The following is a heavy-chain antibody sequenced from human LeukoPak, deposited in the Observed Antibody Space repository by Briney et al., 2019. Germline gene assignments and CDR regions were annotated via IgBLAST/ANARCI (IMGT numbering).Heavy chain of an antibody. Sequence: ASVKVSCKASGYTFTSYGISWVRQAPGQGLEWMGWISAYNGNTHYAQKLQGRVTMTTDTSTSTAYMELRSLRSDDTAVYFCARVMAAATAFDIWGQGTMLTVSS. CDR1: GYTFTSYG. CDR3: ARVMAAATAFDI. J-gene: IGHJ3*02. V-gene: IGHV1-18*01. CDR2: ISAYNGNT. D-gene: IGHD6-13*01.